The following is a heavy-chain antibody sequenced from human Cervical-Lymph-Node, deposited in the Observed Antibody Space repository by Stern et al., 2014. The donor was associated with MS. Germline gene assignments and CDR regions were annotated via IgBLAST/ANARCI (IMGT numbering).Heavy chain of an antibody. Sequence: QMQLVQSGAEVKKPGSSVKVSCKASGGTFSTQAINWVRQAPGQGLEWVGGIIPIFGTPNYAHKVQDRVTITADESTSTAYMDLSGLRSEDTAVYYCATPSTVTVGGMDVWGQGTTVTVSS. CDR2: IIPIFGTP. D-gene: IGHD4-17*01. CDR1: GGTFSTQA. V-gene: IGHV1-69*01. CDR3: ATPSTVTVGGMDV. J-gene: IGHJ6*02.